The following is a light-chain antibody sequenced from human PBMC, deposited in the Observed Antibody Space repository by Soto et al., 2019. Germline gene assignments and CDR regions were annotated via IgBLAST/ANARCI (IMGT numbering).Light chain of an antibody. CDR3: QQYGGSPST. Sequence: EIVLTQSPGTLSLSPGERAALSCRASQSLSTNYLAWYQQKPGQAPRLLMYGESHRATVIPDRFSGSGSGTDFTLTISRLEPEDFAVYYCQQYGGSPSTFGQGTKLEIK. V-gene: IGKV3-20*01. CDR2: GES. J-gene: IGKJ2*01. CDR1: QSLSTNY.